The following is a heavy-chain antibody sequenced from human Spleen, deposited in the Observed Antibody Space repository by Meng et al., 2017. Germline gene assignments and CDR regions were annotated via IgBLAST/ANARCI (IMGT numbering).Heavy chain of an antibody. D-gene: IGHD4-11*01. CDR1: GGSFSDDA. Sequence: QVPLQRWGAGLLKPPEPLSLSCVFPGGSFSDDALGWILQPPGKGLKGIGEINHSRSTNYNPSLESRATISVDTSQNNLSLKLSYVPAADSAVYYCARGPTTMAHDFDYWGQGTLVTVSS. CDR3: ARGPTTMAHDFDY. J-gene: IGHJ4*02. CDR2: INHSRST. V-gene: IGHV4-34*01.